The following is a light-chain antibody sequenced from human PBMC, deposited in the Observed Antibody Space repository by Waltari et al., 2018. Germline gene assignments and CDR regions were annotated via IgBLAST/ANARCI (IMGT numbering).Light chain of an antibody. J-gene: IGKJ5*01. Sequence: IQLTQSPSSLSASVGDSVTITCRASQGISSNLAWYQQKPGKAPKLLISAASTLQSGVPVRFSGSGSGTDFTLTISSLQPEDFATYYCQQLNSYPITFGQGTRLEIK. V-gene: IGKV1-9*01. CDR2: AAS. CDR3: QQLNSYPIT. CDR1: QGISSN.